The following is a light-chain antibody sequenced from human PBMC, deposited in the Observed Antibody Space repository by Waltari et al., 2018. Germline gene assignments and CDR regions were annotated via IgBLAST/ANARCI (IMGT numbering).Light chain of an antibody. J-gene: IGLJ2*01. Sequence: QSGLTQPPSVSGAPGQRVTISCTWSSSNIGAGYDVPRYQLLPGTAPKLLIYGNSNRPSGVPDRFSGSKSGTSASLAITGLQAEDEAGYYCQSYDSSLSGSVFGGGTKLTVL. CDR1: SSNIGAGYD. V-gene: IGLV1-40*01. CDR2: GNS. CDR3: QSYDSSLSGSV.